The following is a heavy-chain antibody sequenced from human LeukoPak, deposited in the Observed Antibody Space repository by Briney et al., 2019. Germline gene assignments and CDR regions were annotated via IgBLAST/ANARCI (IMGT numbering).Heavy chain of an antibody. CDR2: MYHSGST. V-gene: IGHV4-38-2*01. J-gene: IGHJ4*02. Sequence: SETLSLTCAVSGYSISSGYYWGWIRQPPGKGLEWIGSMYHSGSTYYNPSLKSRVTISVDTSKNQFSLKLSSVTAADTAVYYCARRILYGDYSIFDYWGQGTLVTVCS. CDR3: ARRILYGDYSIFDY. D-gene: IGHD4-17*01. CDR1: GYSISSGYY.